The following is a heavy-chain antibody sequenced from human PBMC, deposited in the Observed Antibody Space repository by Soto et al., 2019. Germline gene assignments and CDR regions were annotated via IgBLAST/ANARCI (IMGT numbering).Heavy chain of an antibody. CDR2: INAGNGNT. D-gene: IGHD3-3*01. CDR1: GYTFTSYA. CDR3: ARERFLEWHAPRYYYYYGMDV. V-gene: IGHV1-3*01. J-gene: IGHJ6*02. Sequence: ASVKVSCKASGYTFTSYAMHWVRQAPGQRLEWMGWINAGNGNTKYSQKFQGRVTITRDTSASTAYMELSSLRSEDTAVYYCARERFLEWHAPRYYYYYGMDVWGQGNTVTVS.